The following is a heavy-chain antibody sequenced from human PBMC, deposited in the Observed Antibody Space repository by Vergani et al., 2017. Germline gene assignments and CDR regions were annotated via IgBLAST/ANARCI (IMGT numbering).Heavy chain of an antibody. CDR1: GGSISSYY. D-gene: IGHD3-9*01. J-gene: IGHJ4*02. CDR2: IYYSGST. V-gene: IGHV4-59*01. CDR3: ARTYYDILTGYYYFDY. Sequence: QVQLQESGPGLVKPSETLSLTCTVSGGSISSYYWSWIRQPPGKGLEWIGYIYYSGSTNYNPSLKSRVTISVDTSKNQFSLKLSSVTAADTAVYYCARTYYDILTGYYYFDYWGQGTLVTVSS.